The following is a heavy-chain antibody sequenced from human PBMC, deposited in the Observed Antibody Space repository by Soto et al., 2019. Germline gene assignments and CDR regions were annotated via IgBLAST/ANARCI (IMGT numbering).Heavy chain of an antibody. Sequence: QVQLQESGPGLVKPSQTLSLTCTVSGGSISSGAYYWSWIRQHPGKGLEWIGYIYYSGSTYYNPSLKRRVTISVDTSKNQFSLKLSSVTAADTAVYYCARWWSGSRQGFDPWGQGALVTVSS. CDR2: IYYSGST. D-gene: IGHD3-3*01. CDR3: ARWWSGSRQGFDP. J-gene: IGHJ5*02. V-gene: IGHV4-31*03. CDR1: GGSISSGAYY.